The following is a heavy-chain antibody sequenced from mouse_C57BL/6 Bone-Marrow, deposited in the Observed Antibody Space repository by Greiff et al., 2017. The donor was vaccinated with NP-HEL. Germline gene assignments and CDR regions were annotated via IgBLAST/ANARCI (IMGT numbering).Heavy chain of an antibody. J-gene: IGHJ3*01. V-gene: IGHV1-55*01. CDR2: IYPGSGST. CDR3: ARGGSNYAWFAY. CDR1: GYTFTSYW. Sequence: QVHVKQPGAELVKPGASVKMSCKASGYTFTSYWITWVKQRPGQGLEWIGDIYPGSGSTNYNEKFKSKATLTVDTSSSTAYMQLSSLTSEDSAVYYCARGGSNYAWFAYWGQGTLVTVSA. D-gene: IGHD2-5*01.